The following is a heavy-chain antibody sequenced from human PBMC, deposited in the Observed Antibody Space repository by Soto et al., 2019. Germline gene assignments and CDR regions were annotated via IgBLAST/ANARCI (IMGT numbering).Heavy chain of an antibody. CDR2: INAGNGNT. V-gene: IGHV1-3*01. J-gene: IGHJ4*02. CDR1: GYTFTSYA. Sequence: ASVKVSCKASGYTFTSYAMHWVRQAPGQRLEWMGWINAGNGNTKYSQKLQGRVTITRDTSASTAYMELSSLRSEDTAVYYCAREFTYYDFWSGYYTSHYFDYWGQGTLVTVSS. D-gene: IGHD3-3*01. CDR3: AREFTYYDFWSGYYTSHYFDY.